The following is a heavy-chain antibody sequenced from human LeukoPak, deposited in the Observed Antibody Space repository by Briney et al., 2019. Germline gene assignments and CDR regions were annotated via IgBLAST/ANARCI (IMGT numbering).Heavy chain of an antibody. CDR1: GGTFSSYA. Sequence: ASVKVSCKASGGTFSSYAISWVRQAPGQGLEWMGGVIPILGTANYAQKFQGRLTITTDESTSTAYMELSSLRSEDTAVYYCARVFPSSGQDYWGQGTLVTVSS. V-gene: IGHV1-69*05. CDR2: VIPILGTA. J-gene: IGHJ4*02. CDR3: ARVFPSSGQDY. D-gene: IGHD3-22*01.